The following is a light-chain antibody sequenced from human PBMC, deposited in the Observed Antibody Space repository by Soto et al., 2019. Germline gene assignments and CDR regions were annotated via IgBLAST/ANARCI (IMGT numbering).Light chain of an antibody. CDR2: GAS. J-gene: IGKJ4*01. Sequence: EIVLTQSPATLSLSPGERATLSCRASQSVSSYLAWYQQKPGQAPRLLIYGASTRATGIPARFSGSASGTEGTITISSLKTDDGSTYYCQQYNSYPLTFCGGTKVDIK. CDR3: QQYNSYPLT. V-gene: IGKV3-15*01. CDR1: QSVSSY.